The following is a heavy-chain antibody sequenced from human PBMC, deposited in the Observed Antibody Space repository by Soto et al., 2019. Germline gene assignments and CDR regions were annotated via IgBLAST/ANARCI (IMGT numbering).Heavy chain of an antibody. Sequence: GGSLRLSCAASGFTFSSYAMSWVHQAPGKGLEWVSAISGSGGSTYYADSVKGRFTISRDNSKNTLYLQMNSLRAEDTAVYFCAKDHDWGSSGDAFDIWGQGTMVTVSS. CDR1: GFTFSSYA. CDR3: AKDHDWGSSGDAFDI. CDR2: ISGSGGST. D-gene: IGHD7-27*01. V-gene: IGHV3-23*01. J-gene: IGHJ3*02.